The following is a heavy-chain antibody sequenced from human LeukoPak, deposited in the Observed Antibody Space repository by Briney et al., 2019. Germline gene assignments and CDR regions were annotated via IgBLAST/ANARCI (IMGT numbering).Heavy chain of an antibody. CDR1: GFTFSGAD. CDR2: IRSKGNKYAT. Sequence: QPGGSLRLSCATSGFTFSGADTHWVRQVSGKGLEWVGRIRSKGNKYATEYAASVKGRFTISRDDSKNTAYLQMNSLKTEDTAVYYCIHYGSGSYSTDYWGQGTQVTVSS. V-gene: IGHV3-73*01. CDR3: IHYGSGSYSTDY. J-gene: IGHJ4*02. D-gene: IGHD3-10*01.